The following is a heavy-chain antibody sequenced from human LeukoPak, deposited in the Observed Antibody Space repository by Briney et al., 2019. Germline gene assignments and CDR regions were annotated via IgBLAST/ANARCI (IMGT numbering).Heavy chain of an antibody. CDR1: GCTFSSYA. D-gene: IGHD2-15*01. V-gene: IGHV1-69*04. J-gene: IGHJ5*02. Sequence: ASVKVSCKASGCTFSSYAISWVRQAPGQGLEWMGRIIPIRGIANYAQKFQGRVTITADTSTSTAYMELSRLRSEDTAVYYCARCNGCSGGSCYRGLPLPNWFDPWGEGTLVTVSS. CDR3: ARCNGCSGGSCYRGLPLPNWFDP. CDR2: IIPIRGIA.